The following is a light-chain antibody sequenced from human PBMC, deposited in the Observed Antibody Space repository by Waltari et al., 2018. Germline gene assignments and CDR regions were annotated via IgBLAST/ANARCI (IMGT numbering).Light chain of an antibody. CDR1: SIGRNS. CDR2: DDR. CDR3: QVWDSSDQSYVV. J-gene: IGLJ2*01. V-gene: IGLV3-21*04. Sequence: SYVLTQQPSVSVAPGETARITCGGNSIGRNSVHCYKQRPGQAPVLVIYDDRARPSGSPERVSGSNSGNSATLTISRVEAGDEADYYCQVWDSSDQSYVVFGGGTELIVL.